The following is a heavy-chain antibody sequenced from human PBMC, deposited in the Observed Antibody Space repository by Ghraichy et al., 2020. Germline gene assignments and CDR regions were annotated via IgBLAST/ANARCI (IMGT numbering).Heavy chain of an antibody. V-gene: IGHV4-39*01. CDR2: IYYSGST. CDR3: ARHGYSNPILDY. CDR1: GGSISTTNYY. J-gene: IGHJ4*02. Sequence: SETLSLTCTVSGGSISTTNYYWGWIRQPPGRGLEYIGSIYYSGSTYYNLSLKSRVTISVDTSKNQFSLKLSPVTATDTAVYYCARHGYSNPILDYWGQGTLVTVSS. D-gene: IGHD4-11*01.